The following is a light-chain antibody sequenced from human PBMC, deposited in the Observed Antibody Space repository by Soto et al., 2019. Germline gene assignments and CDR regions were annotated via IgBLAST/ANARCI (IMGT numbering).Light chain of an antibody. J-gene: IGKJ3*01. CDR3: QQVNSYPLT. CDR1: QGISSF. CDR2: GAS. V-gene: IGKV1-9*01. Sequence: DIQLTQSPPFLSASVGDRVTIICRASQGISSFLAWYQQKPGKAPKLLISGASTVERGVPSRFSGSGSGAEFTLTISSLQPEDFATSYCQQVNSYPLTFGPGTKVDIK.